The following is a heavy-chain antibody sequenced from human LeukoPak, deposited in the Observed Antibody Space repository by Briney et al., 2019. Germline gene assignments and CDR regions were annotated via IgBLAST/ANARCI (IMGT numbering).Heavy chain of an antibody. CDR1: GGSFSGYY. CDR2: ISHSGST. CDR3: ARALVRATMVWYSDL. J-gene: IGHJ2*01. V-gene: IGHV4-34*01. D-gene: IGHD5-12*01. Sequence: ASETLSLTCAVSGGSFSGYYWSWIRQPPGKGLEWIGEISHSGSTNYSPSLKSRVTISVDTSKNQFSLNLSSVTAADTAVYYCARALVRATMVWYSDLWGRGTLVTVSS.